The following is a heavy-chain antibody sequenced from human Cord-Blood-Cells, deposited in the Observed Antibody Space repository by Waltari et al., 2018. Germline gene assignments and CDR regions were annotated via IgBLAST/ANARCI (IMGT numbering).Heavy chain of an antibody. J-gene: IGHJ4*02. V-gene: IGHV3-30-3*01. CDR3: AREDY. CDR1: GFTFSRYA. CDR2: ISYDGSNK. Sequence: QVQLVEFGGGVVQPGRSLRPSCAASGFTFSRYAMHWVRQAPGKGLEGVAVISYDGSNKYYADSVKGRFTISRDNSKNTLYLQMNSLRAEDTAVYYCAREDYWGQGTLVTVSS.